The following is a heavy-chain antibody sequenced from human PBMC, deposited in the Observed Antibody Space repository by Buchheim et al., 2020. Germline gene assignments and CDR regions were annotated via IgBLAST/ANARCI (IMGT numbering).Heavy chain of an antibody. V-gene: IGHV3-23*01. CDR2: IIVIGVST. CDR3: AKDGWARSGGIGYFDY. D-gene: IGHD2-15*01. CDR1: GFTFSSYA. Sequence: EVQLLESGGGLVQPGGSLRLSCAASGFTFSSYAMSWVRQAPGKGLEWFSAIIVIGVSTYYADSVKGRFTISRATSKHTLYLQMNSLRAEDTAVYYCAKDGWARSGGIGYFDYWGQGTL. J-gene: IGHJ4*02.